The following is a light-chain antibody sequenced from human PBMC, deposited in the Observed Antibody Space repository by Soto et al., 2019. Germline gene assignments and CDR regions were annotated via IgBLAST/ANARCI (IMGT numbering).Light chain of an antibody. CDR2: SND. Sequence: QSVLTQPPSASGTPGQRVTISCSGSSSNIGSTTVSWYQQLPGAAPKLLIYSNDQWPSGVPDRFSGSKSCTSASLAISGLQSEDEADYYCASWDDSLNGLGFGTGTKVTVL. J-gene: IGLJ1*01. CDR3: ASWDDSLNGLG. CDR1: SSNIGSTT. V-gene: IGLV1-44*01.